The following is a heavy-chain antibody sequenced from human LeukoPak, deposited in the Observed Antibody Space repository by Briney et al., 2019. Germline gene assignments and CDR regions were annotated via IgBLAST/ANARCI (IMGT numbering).Heavy chain of an antibody. CDR1: GYTFTSYY. CDR3: ASDRPTYSSGWYGMDV. D-gene: IGHD6-19*01. CDR2: INPSGGST. V-gene: IGHV1-46*01. Sequence: ASVKVSCKASGYTFTSYYMHWVRQAPGQGLEWMGIINPSGGSTSYAQKFQGRVTMTRDTSTSTVYMELSSLRSEDTAVYYCASDRPTYSSGWYGMDVWGQGTTVIVSS. J-gene: IGHJ6*02.